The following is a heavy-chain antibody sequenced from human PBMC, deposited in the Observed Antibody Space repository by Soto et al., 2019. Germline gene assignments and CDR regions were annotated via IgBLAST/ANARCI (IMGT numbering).Heavy chain of an antibody. J-gene: IGHJ4*02. CDR3: ARDRDNSNWPNFDS. CDR1: GDTFSIYT. Sequence: QVQLVQSGSEVKKPGSSVRVSCKTSGDTFSIYTISWVRQAPGQGLEWMGRVLPFLDITSYSQRFQGRVAITADRSTTTDYMELTSLRSEDTAVYYCARDRDNSNWPNFDSWGQGTLVTVSS. CDR2: VLPFLDIT. V-gene: IGHV1-69*02. D-gene: IGHD6-13*01.